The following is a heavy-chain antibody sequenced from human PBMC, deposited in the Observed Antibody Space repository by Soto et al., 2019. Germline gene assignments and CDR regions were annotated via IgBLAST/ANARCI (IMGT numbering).Heavy chain of an antibody. CDR2: INNSGGDA. J-gene: IGHJ2*01. CDR3: ANYSDYRERIFRYFDL. V-gene: IGHV3-23*01. D-gene: IGHD2-15*01. Sequence: EVQLLESGGGLVQPGGSLRLSCAASGFTFSSYAMTWVRQAPGRGLEGVSVINNSGGDAYYADSVKGRFAISRDSSKNTLYLQMLSLRAADTDVYSCANYSDYRERIFRYFDLWGRGTLVTVSS. CDR1: GFTFSSYA.